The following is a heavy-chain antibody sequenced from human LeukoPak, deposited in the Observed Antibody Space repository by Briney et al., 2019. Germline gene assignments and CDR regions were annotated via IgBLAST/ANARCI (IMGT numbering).Heavy chain of an antibody. CDR3: AKDRCTYYYDSSGYCYYFDY. J-gene: IGHJ4*02. CDR1: GFTFSSYA. CDR2: SSCSGGST. Sequence: GGSLRLSCAASGFTFSSYAMSSVRRAPGKGLEWVSASSCSGGSTYHADSVKGRFTISRDNSKNTLYLQMNSLRAEDTAVYYCAKDRCTYYYDSSGYCYYFDYWGQGTLVTVSS. V-gene: IGHV3-23*01. D-gene: IGHD3-22*01.